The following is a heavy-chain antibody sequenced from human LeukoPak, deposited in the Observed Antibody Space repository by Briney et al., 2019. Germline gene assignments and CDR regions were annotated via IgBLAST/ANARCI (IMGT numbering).Heavy chain of an antibody. CDR2: ISSSGNAI. D-gene: IGHD2/OR15-2a*01. J-gene: IGHJ3*02. CDR3: ARAFLDGFDI. CDR1: GFTFSSYG. Sequence: GGSLRLSCAASGFTFSSYGMHWVRQAPGKGLEWISYISSSGNAIYHADSVKGRFTISRDNAKNSLYLQLNSLRAEYTAVYYCARAFLDGFDIWGQGTMVTVSS. V-gene: IGHV3-48*04.